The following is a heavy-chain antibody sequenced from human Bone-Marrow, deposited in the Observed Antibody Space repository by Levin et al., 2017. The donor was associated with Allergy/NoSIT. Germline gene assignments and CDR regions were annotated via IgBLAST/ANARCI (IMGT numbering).Heavy chain of an antibody. CDR2: INRDGRT. V-gene: IGHV4-34*01. J-gene: IGHJ5*02. Sequence: SETLSLTCAIYGASFSGYYWAWIRQAPGKGLEWIGEINRDGRTNYNPSLKSRVTMSVDTSKHQFSLTLTSVTAADTAFYFCARATILGVTKDKGWFDPWGQGTLVTVSS. D-gene: IGHD1-26*01. CDR1: GASFSGYY. CDR3: ARATILGVTKDKGWFDP.